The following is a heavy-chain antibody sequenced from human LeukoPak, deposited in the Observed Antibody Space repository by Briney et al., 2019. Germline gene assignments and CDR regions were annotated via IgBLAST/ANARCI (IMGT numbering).Heavy chain of an antibody. CDR2: IYYSGST. CDR3: AIYSSSWRATKN. V-gene: IGHV4-39*01. D-gene: IGHD6-13*01. Sequence: PSETLSLTCTVSGGSISSSSYYWGWIRQPPGKGLEWIGSIYYSGSTYYNPSLKSRVTISVDTSKNQFSLKLSSVTAADTAVYYCAIYSSSWRATKNWGQGTLVTVSS. J-gene: IGHJ4*02. CDR1: GGSISSSSYY.